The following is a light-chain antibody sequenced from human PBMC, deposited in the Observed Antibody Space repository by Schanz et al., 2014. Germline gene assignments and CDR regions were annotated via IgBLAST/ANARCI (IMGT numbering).Light chain of an antibody. V-gene: IGLV2-14*03. Sequence: QSVLTQPASVSGSPGQSITISCTGTSSDVGGYNYVSWYQHHPGKAPKLMIYDVSNRPSGVSNRFSGSKSGNTASLTISGLQAEDEADYYCSSYTSSITLAVFGGGTKLTVL. CDR3: SSYTSSITLAV. CDR1: SSDVGGYNY. J-gene: IGLJ3*02. CDR2: DVS.